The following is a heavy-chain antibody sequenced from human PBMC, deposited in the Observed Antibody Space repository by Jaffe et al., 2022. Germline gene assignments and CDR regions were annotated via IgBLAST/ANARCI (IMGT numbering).Heavy chain of an antibody. Sequence: EVQLVESGGGLVQPGGSLRLSCAASGFTFSSYSMNWVRQAPGKGLEWVSYISSSSSTIYYADSVKGRFTISRDNAKNSLYLQMNSLRAEDTAVYYCARDPIYCSGGSCYSFGGGRTPYYFDYWGQGTLVTVSS. J-gene: IGHJ4*02. CDR2: ISSSSSTI. V-gene: IGHV3-48*01. CDR3: ARDPIYCSGGSCYSFGGGRTPYYFDY. D-gene: IGHD2-15*01. CDR1: GFTFSSYS.